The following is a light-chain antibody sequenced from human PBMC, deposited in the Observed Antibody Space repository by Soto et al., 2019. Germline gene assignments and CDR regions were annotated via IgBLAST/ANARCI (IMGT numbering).Light chain of an antibody. Sequence: DIQMTQSPSSLSASVGDIVTITCQASQDITNDLNWYQQKPGKAPKVLIYEASNLETGVPSRFSGSGPGTDFTFTISSLQPEDIATYFCQQYDNVPITFGGGTKVEIK. CDR2: EAS. J-gene: IGKJ4*01. CDR3: QQYDNVPIT. CDR1: QDITND. V-gene: IGKV1-33*01.